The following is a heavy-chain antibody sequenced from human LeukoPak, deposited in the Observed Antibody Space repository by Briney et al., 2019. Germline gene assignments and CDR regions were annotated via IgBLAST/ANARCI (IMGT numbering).Heavy chain of an antibody. CDR2: INQDGSEK. Sequence: XGSLRLSCAVSGFTFRSYWMSWVRQALGGGLEWVANINQDGSEKYYVNSVRGRFTISRDNAKNSLYLQMDSLRAEDTAVYYCATGSSGVRDYWGQGTLVTVSS. CDR3: ATGSSGVRDY. V-gene: IGHV3-7*03. CDR1: GFTFRSYW. D-gene: IGHD2-15*01. J-gene: IGHJ4*02.